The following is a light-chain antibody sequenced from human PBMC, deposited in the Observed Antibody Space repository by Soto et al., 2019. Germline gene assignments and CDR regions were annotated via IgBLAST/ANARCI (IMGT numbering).Light chain of an antibody. CDR3: QQYGSSGT. Sequence: DIQMTQSPSSLSVSVGDRLTITRRASQSISSYLNWYQQKPGKAPKLRIYAASSLQSGVPSRFSGSGSGTDFTLTISRLEPEDFAVYYCQQYGSSGTFGPGTKVEIK. J-gene: IGKJ4*02. CDR1: QSISSY. CDR2: AAS. V-gene: IGKV1-39*01.